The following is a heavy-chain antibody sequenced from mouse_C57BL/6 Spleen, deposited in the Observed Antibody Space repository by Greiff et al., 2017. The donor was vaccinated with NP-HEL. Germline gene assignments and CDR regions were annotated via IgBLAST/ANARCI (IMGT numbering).Heavy chain of an antibody. J-gene: IGHJ1*03. Sequence: VQLQQSGPELVKPGASVKISCKASGYSFTGYYMNWVKQSPEKSLEWIGEINPSTGGTTYNQKFKAKATLTVDKSSSTAYMQLKSLTSEDSAVYYCARSPYGSSYKYFDVWGTGTTVTVSS. CDR1: GYSFTGYY. CDR2: INPSTGGT. V-gene: IGHV1-42*01. D-gene: IGHD1-1*01. CDR3: ARSPYGSSYKYFDV.